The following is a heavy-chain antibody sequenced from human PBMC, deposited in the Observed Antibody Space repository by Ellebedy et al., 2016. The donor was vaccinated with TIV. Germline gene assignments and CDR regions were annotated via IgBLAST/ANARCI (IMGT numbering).Heavy chain of an antibody. D-gene: IGHD3-16*01. CDR3: VQIMITYGGVTRTDAFDV. Sequence: SGPTLVXPTETLTLTCTFSGFSLTATGEGVGWVRQPPGKALDWLAIIYWDNDDRYSSSMRSSLRITKDTSRREVVLTMTNMDPVDTGTYYCVQIMITYGGVTRTDAFDVWGQGILVTVSS. CDR1: GFSLTATGEG. J-gene: IGHJ3*01. V-gene: IGHV2-5*04. CDR2: IYWDNDD.